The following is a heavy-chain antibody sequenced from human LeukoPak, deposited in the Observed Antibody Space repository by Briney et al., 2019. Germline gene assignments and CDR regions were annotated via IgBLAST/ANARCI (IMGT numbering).Heavy chain of an antibody. CDR3: ARAGYCSSTSCYARWFDP. J-gene: IGHJ5*02. CDR2: IYPGDSDT. V-gene: IGHV5-51*01. CDR1: GYSFTSYW. D-gene: IGHD2-2*01. Sequence: GESLKISCKGSGYSFTSYWIGWVRQMPGKGLEWMGIIYPGDSDTRYSPSFQGQVTISADKSISTAYLQWSSLKASDTAMYYCARAGYCSSTSCYARWFDPWGQGTLVTVSS.